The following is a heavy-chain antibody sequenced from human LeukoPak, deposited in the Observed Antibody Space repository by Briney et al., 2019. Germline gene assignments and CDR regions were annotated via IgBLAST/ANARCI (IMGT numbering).Heavy chain of an antibody. CDR3: ARDLYNSASK. J-gene: IGHJ4*02. D-gene: IGHD6-25*01. V-gene: IGHV3-7*03. Sequence: GGSLRLSCAASGFTFSSSWMTWVRQAPGKGLEWVANIKQDGGEKYYADSVKGRFTISRDNAKNSLYLQMNSLRAEDTAVYYCARDLYNSASKWGQGTLVTVSS. CDR1: GFTFSSSW. CDR2: IKQDGGEK.